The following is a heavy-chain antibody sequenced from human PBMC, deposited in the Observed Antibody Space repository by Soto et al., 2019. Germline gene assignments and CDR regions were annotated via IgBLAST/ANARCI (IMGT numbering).Heavy chain of an antibody. D-gene: IGHD2-15*01. V-gene: IGHV4-59*01. CDR2: IYYSGST. J-gene: IGHJ4*01. CDR3: ARDAGGPDAH. CDR1: CAPITIKY. Sequence: QVQVRESGPGLVKPAETLSLTCTVSCAPITIKYWSWIRQAPGKGLEWIGYIYYSGSTTYNTSLNSRVTMSADTSKDQFSLNLNSVTAADTAVYYCARDAGGPDAHWGPGIVVPASS.